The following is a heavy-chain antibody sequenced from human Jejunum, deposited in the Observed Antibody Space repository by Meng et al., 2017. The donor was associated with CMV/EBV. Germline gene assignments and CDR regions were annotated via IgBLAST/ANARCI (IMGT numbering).Heavy chain of an antibody. CDR2: ISPYNDNA. Sequence: SGYTFSNYGFTWVRRAPGQGLEWMGYISPYNDNANYAQKFQGRVTMTRDTSTNTAYMELRSLRAEDTAVYYCVRVQTRQLAEAFDYWGQGTLVTVSS. J-gene: IGHJ4*02. CDR3: VRVQTRQLAEAFDY. D-gene: IGHD1-1*01. CDR1: GYTFSNYG. V-gene: IGHV1-18*01.